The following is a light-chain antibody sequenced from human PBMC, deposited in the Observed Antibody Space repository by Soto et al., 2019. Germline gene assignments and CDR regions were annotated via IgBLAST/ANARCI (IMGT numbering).Light chain of an antibody. V-gene: IGLV2-14*01. CDR3: SSYRSDSTRV. J-gene: IGLJ1*01. Sequence: QSALTQPASVSGSPGQSITISCTGTSSDVGGYNYVSWYQQHPGKAPKLMIYEVNNRPSGVSNRFSGSKSGNTASLSISGLQAEDEADYYCSSYRSDSTRVFGTGTKLTVL. CDR2: EVN. CDR1: SSDVGGYNY.